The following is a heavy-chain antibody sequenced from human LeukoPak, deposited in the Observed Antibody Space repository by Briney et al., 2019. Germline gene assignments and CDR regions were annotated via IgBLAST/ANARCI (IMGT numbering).Heavy chain of an antibody. Sequence: GASVKVSCKASGGTFSSYAISWVRQAPGQGLEWMGGIIPIFGTANYAQKFQGRVTITADESTSTAYMELSSLRSEDTAVYYCARNYGSGSYYSPSHFDYWGQGTLVTVSS. V-gene: IGHV1-69*13. CDR1: GGTFSSYA. J-gene: IGHJ4*02. CDR2: IIPIFGTA. D-gene: IGHD3-10*01. CDR3: ARNYGSGSYYSPSHFDY.